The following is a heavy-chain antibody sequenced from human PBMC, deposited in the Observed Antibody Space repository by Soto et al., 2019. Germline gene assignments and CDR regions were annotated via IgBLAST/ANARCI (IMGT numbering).Heavy chain of an antibody. J-gene: IGHJ4*02. Sequence: EVQLVESGGGLVQPGGSLKLSCAASGFTFSGSAMHWVRQASGKGLEWVGRIRSKANSYATAYAASVKGRFTISRDDSKNTAYLQMNSLKTEDTAVYYCTSPIMIKFGGVIVWDDYWGQGTLVTVSS. CDR1: GFTFSGSA. V-gene: IGHV3-73*01. CDR2: IRSKANSYAT. D-gene: IGHD3-16*02. CDR3: TSPIMIKFGGVIVWDDY.